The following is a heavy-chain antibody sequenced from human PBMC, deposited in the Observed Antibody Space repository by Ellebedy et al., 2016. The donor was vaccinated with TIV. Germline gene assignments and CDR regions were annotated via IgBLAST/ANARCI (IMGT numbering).Heavy chain of an antibody. CDR3: AKGRGSSVIDYYYFGMDV. Sequence: GESLKISXAASGFTVSNNDMSWVRQAPGKGLEWVSAISGSGGITFYADSVKGRFTISRDNSKNTVSLQMNSLRAEDTAVYYCAKGRGSSVIDYYYFGMDVWGQGTSVTVSS. V-gene: IGHV3-23*01. D-gene: IGHD2-21*01. J-gene: IGHJ6*02. CDR1: GFTVSNND. CDR2: ISGSGGIT.